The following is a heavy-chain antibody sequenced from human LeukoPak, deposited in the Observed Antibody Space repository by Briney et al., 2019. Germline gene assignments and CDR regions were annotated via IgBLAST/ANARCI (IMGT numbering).Heavy chain of an antibody. D-gene: IGHD2-2*02. CDR2: FNIVGRTP. J-gene: IGHJ4*02. CDR1: GFPFSSYL. CDR3: ARDRTIPFDY. Sequence: GGSLRLSCAASGFPFSSYLMPWVRQAPGKGLVWVSRFNIVGRTPSYADPVKGRFTIPRDNAKNTLYLQMTSLRAEDRAVYYCARDRTIPFDYWGQGTLGTVSS. V-gene: IGHV3-74*01.